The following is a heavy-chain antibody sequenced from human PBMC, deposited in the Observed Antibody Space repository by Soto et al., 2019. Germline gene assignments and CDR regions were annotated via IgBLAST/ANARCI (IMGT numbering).Heavy chain of an antibody. V-gene: IGHV3-30-3*01. D-gene: IGHD3-9*01. J-gene: IGHJ6*02. CDR3: ARQDDISNAYYYYGMDV. CDR2: ISYDGSNK. Sequence: QVQLVESGGGVVQPGRSLRLSCAASGFTFSAYAIHWVRQAPGKGLEWVAVISYDGSNKYYAVSVKGRFTISRDNSQNTLYLQMNGLTAEDTAVYYCARQDDISNAYYYYGMDVWGQGTTVTVSS. CDR1: GFTFSAYA.